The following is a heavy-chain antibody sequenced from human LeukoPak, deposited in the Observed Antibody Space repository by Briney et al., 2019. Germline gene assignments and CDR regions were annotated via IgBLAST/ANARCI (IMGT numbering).Heavy chain of an antibody. CDR3: ATIFVTTVTRHTPHDAFDI. CDR2: INPSGGST. V-gene: IGHV1-46*01. Sequence: GASVKVSCKASGYTFTSYYMHWVRQAPGQGLEWMGIINPSGGSTSYAQKFQGRVTMTRDMSTSTVYMELSSLRSEDTAVYYCATIFVTTVTRHTPHDAFDIWGQGTMVTVSS. J-gene: IGHJ3*02. D-gene: IGHD4-17*01. CDR1: GYTFTSYY.